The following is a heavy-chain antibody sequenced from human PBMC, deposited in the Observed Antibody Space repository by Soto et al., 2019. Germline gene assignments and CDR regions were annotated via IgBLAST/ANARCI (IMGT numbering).Heavy chain of an antibody. D-gene: IGHD3-16*01. Sequence: GASVKVSCKASGYTFTNYAMHWVRQAPGQSLECMGWINADNGYTKYSQKFQGRVTISRDTSASTAYMELSSLRSEDTAVYYCARETWGDYGLDVWGQGTTVTVSS. CDR3: ARETWGDYGLDV. V-gene: IGHV1-3*01. CDR1: GYTFTNYA. J-gene: IGHJ6*02. CDR2: INADNGYT.